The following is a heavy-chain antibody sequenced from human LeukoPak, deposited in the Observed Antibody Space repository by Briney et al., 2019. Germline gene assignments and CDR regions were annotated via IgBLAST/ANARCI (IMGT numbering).Heavy chain of an antibody. CDR1: GFTVSSNY. V-gene: IGHV3-48*03. CDR3: AELGITMIGGV. J-gene: IGHJ6*04. Sequence: GGSLGLSCAASGFTVSSNYMNWVRQAPGKGLEWVSYISSSGSTIYYADSVKGRFTISRDNAKNSLYLQMNSLRAEDTAVYYCAELGITMIGGVWGKGTTVTISS. CDR2: ISSSGSTI. D-gene: IGHD3-10*02.